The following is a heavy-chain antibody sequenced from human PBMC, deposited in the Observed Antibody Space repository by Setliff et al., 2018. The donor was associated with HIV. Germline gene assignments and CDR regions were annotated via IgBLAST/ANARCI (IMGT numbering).Heavy chain of an antibody. Sequence: SCKASGGTFSNFAISWVRQAPGQGLEWMGGIIPILGATNYAPKFHGRATIIADDSTSTAYMELSSLRSEDTAVYYCARAYYDSVWGSHRYRFYYFDYWGQGSLVTVSS. CDR1: GGTFSNFA. CDR2: IIPILGAT. V-gene: IGHV1-69*01. J-gene: IGHJ4*02. D-gene: IGHD3-16*02. CDR3: ARAYYDSVWGSHRYRFYYFDY.